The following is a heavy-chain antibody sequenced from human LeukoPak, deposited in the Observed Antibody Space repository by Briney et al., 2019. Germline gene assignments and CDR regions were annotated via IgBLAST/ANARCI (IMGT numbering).Heavy chain of an antibody. CDR2: ISSSGSTI. Sequence: GGSLRLSCAASGFTFSNYAMNWVRQAPGKGLEWVSYISSSGSTIYYADSVKGRFTISRDNAKNSLYLQMNSLRAEDTAVYYCARDGSRGNLVTAPDYWGQGTLVTVSS. CDR3: ARDGSRGNLVTAPDY. D-gene: IGHD2-21*02. V-gene: IGHV3-48*04. CDR1: GFTFSNYA. J-gene: IGHJ4*02.